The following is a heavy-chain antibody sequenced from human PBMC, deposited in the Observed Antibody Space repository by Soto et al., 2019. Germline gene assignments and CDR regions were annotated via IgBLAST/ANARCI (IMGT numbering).Heavy chain of an antibody. Sequence: GGSLRLSCAASGFTFSSYWMHWVRQAPGKGLVWVSRINSDGSGTINADSVKGRFTISRDNAKNTLYLQMNSLRAEDTAVYYCVKGEYYYDSSGYYPFDYWGQGTLVTAPQ. CDR2: INSDGSGT. CDR3: VKGEYYYDSSGYYPFDY. J-gene: IGHJ4*02. D-gene: IGHD3-22*01. CDR1: GFTFSSYW. V-gene: IGHV3-74*01.